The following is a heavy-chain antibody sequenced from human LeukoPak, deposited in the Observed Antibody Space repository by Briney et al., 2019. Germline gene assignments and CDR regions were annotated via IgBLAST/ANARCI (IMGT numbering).Heavy chain of an antibody. CDR2: INHSGST. CDR1: GGSFSGYY. Sequence: AETLSLTCAVYGGSFSGYYWSWIRQPPGKGLEWIGEINHSGSTNYNPSLKSRVTISVDTSKNQFSLKLSSVTAADTAVYYCARLIAVAGTDYWGQGTLVTVSS. J-gene: IGHJ4*02. D-gene: IGHD6-19*01. V-gene: IGHV4-34*01. CDR3: ARLIAVAGTDY.